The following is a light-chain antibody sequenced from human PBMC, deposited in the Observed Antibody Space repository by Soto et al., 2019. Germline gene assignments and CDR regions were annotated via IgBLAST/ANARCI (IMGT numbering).Light chain of an antibody. CDR2: DVN. CDR1: SSDVGGYDY. CDR3: CSYAGSYTFLA. Sequence: QSALTQPRSVSGSPGQSVTISCTGTSSDVGGYDYVSWYQQHPGKAPKLMIYDVNKRPSGVPDRFSGSKSGNTASLTISGLQAEDDADYYCCSYAGSYTFLAFGGGTKVTVL. J-gene: IGLJ2*01. V-gene: IGLV2-11*01.